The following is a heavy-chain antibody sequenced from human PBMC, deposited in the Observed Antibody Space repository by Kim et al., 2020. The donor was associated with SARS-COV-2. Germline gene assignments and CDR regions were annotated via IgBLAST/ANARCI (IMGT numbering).Heavy chain of an antibody. V-gene: IGHV1-2*06. Sequence: ASVKVSCKASGYTFTGYYMHWVRQAPGQGLEWMGRINPNSGGTNYAQKFQGRVTMTRVTSISTAYMELSRLRSDDTAVSYCARDGITYYDILSGYHFPDYYYYYGMDVWGQGTTVTVSS. CDR3: ARDGITYYDILSGYHFPDYYYYYGMDV. J-gene: IGHJ6*02. CDR2: INPNSGGT. CDR1: GYTFTGYY. D-gene: IGHD3-9*01.